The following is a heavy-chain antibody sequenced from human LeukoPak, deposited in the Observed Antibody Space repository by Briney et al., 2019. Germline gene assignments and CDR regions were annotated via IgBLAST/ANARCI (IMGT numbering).Heavy chain of an antibody. V-gene: IGHV3-7*03. CDR1: GFSFSTQR. Sequence: GGSLRLSCAASGFSFSTQRMHWVRQAPGKGLEWVANIKQDGSDKYYLTSVRGRFTISGDNAKNSLFLQMNSLRVEDTAVYYCARGGGHLDCWGQGTLVTVSS. CDR2: IKQDGSDK. J-gene: IGHJ4*02. CDR3: ARGGGHLDC. D-gene: IGHD4-23*01.